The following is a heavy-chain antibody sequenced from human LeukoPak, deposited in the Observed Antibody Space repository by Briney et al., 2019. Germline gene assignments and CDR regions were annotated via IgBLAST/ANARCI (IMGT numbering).Heavy chain of an antibody. CDR1: GFSLPTRGVG. Sequence: SGPTLVKPTQTLTFTCTFSGFSLPTRGVGVGWIRQPPGKALEWLALIYWDDDKRYSPSLKSRLIITKDTSKNQVVLTMTNMDPVDTATYYCAQWRRNWFDPWGQGTLVTVSS. CDR2: IYWDDDK. CDR3: AQWRRNWFDP. J-gene: IGHJ5*02. V-gene: IGHV2-5*02. D-gene: IGHD3-3*01.